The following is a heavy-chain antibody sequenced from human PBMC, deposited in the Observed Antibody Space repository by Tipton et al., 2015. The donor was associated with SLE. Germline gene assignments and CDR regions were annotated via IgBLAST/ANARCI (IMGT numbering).Heavy chain of an antibody. D-gene: IGHD4-17*01. Sequence: SLRLSCAASGFTFSSYAMGWVRQAPGKGLEWVSVIYVGGDTYYGDFGKGRSTISRDNSKNTLYLQLNGLRPEDTALYFCARRAVTNNWYFDLWGRGTLVTVSS. V-gene: IGHV3-23*03. CDR2: IYVGGDT. CDR3: ARRAVTNNWYFDL. CDR1: GFTFSSYA. J-gene: IGHJ2*01.